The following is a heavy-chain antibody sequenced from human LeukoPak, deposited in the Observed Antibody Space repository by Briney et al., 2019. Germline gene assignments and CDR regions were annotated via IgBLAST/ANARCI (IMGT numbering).Heavy chain of an antibody. V-gene: IGHV3-21*01. D-gene: IGHD6-13*01. J-gene: IGHJ4*02. Sequence: GSLRLSCAASGFTFSSYSMNWVRQAPGKGLEWVSSISSSSSYIYYADSVKGRFTISRDNAKNSLYLQMNSLRAEDTAVYYCARDGSWSKWPFWGQGTLVTVSS. CDR2: ISSSSSYI. CDR1: GFTFSSYS. CDR3: ARDGSWSKWPF.